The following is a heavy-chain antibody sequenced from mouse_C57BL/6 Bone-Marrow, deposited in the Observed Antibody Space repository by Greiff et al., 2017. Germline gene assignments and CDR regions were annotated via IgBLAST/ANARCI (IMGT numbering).Heavy chain of an antibody. V-gene: IGHV5-4*01. J-gene: IGHJ3*01. Sequence: EVNVVESGGGLVKPGGSLKLSCAASGFTFSSYAMSWVRQTPEKRLEWVATISDGGSYTYYPDNVKGRFTISRDNAKNNLYLQMSHLKSEDTAMYYCARDGYYLAWFAYWGQGTLVTVSA. CDR2: ISDGGSYT. D-gene: IGHD2-3*01. CDR3: ARDGYYLAWFAY. CDR1: GFTFSSYA.